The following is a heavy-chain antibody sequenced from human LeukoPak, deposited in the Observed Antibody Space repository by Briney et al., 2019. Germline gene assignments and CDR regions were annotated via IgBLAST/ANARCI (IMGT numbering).Heavy chain of an antibody. CDR2: MNPNSGNT. CDR3: ARGPRGTLDY. CDR1: GYTFTSYG. D-gene: IGHD5-24*01. Sequence: ASVKVSCKASGYTFTSYGISWVRQAPGQGLEWMGWMNPNSGNTGYAQKFQGRVTMTRNTSISTAYMELSSLRSEDTAVYYCARGPRGTLDYWGQGTLVTVSS. J-gene: IGHJ4*02. V-gene: IGHV1-8*02.